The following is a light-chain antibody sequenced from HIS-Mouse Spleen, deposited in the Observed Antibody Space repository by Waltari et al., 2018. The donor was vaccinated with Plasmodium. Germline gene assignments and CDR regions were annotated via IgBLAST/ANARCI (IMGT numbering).Light chain of an antibody. V-gene: IGLV3-10*01. CDR2: EDS. Sequence: SYELTQPPSVSVSPGQTARITCSGDALPKKYAYWYQQKSGQAPVLVIYEDSKRPSVIPERVSGASSGTMATLTISGAQVEDEADYYCDSTDSSGNHRVFGGGTKLTVL. CDR3: DSTDSSGNHRV. J-gene: IGLJ3*02. CDR1: ALPKKY.